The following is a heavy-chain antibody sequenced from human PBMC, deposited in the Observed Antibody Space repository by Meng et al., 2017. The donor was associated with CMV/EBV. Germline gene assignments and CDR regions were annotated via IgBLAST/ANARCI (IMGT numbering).Heavy chain of an antibody. D-gene: IGHD2-2*01. J-gene: IGHJ6*02. CDR2: ISGSGGST. CDR3: ARGKLDPHCSSTSCYDYYYGMDV. CDR1: GFTFSSYA. V-gene: IGHV3-23*01. Sequence: GESLKISCAASGFTFSSYAMSWVRQAPGKGLEWVSAISGSGGSTYYADSVKGRFTISRDNAKNSLYLQMNSLRAEDTAVYYCARGKLDPHCSSTSCYDYYYGMDVWGQGTTVTVSS.